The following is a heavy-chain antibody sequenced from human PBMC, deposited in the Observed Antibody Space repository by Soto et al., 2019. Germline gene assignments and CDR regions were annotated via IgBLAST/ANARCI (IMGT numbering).Heavy chain of an antibody. J-gene: IGHJ6*03. V-gene: IGHV1-69*08. CDR3: ARDRTDSGYDFSYYYYYMDV. Sequence: QVQLVQSGAEVKKPGSSVKVSCKASGGTFSSYTISWVRQAPGQGLEWMGRIIPILGIANYAQKFQGRVTITADESTSTAYMELSSLRSEDTAVYYCARDRTDSGYDFSYYYYYMDVWGKGTTVTVSS. D-gene: IGHD5-12*01. CDR1: GGTFSSYT. CDR2: IIPILGIA.